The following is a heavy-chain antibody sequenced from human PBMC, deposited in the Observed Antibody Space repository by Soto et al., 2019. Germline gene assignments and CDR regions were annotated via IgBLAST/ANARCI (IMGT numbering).Heavy chain of an antibody. J-gene: IGHJ3*02. D-gene: IGHD1-26*01. Sequence: ASVKVSCKASGGTFSSYAIGWVRQAPGQGLEWMGWINPNSGGTNYAQKFQGRVTMTRDTSISTAYMELRRLRSDDTAVYYCARESSGSPDAFEIWGQGTMVT. V-gene: IGHV1-2*02. CDR1: GGTFSSYA. CDR3: ARESSGSPDAFEI. CDR2: INPNSGGT.